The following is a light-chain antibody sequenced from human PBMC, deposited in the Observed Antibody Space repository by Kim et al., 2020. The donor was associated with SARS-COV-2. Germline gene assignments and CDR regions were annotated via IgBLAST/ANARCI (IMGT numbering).Light chain of an antibody. Sequence: ENVLTQFPGTLSLSPGERATLSCRASQSVSSNFLAWYQQKAGQAPRLVIYSASSRASVIPDRFSGSGSGTDFTLTISTLEPEDFAVYYCQQYATSPETFGQGTKVDIK. V-gene: IGKV3-20*01. CDR3: QQYATSPET. CDR2: SAS. J-gene: IGKJ1*01. CDR1: QSVSSNF.